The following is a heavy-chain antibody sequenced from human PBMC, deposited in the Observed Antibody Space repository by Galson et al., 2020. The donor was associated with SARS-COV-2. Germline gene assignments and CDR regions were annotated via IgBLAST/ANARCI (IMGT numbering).Heavy chain of an antibody. CDR1: GGSIGSGGYY. V-gene: IGHV4-31*03. CDR3: ARDSGNGSGSYLY. J-gene: IGHJ4*02. CDR2: IYYTGTT. D-gene: IGHD3-10*01. Sequence: SETLSLTCTVSGGSIGSGGYYWTWIRQHPWKGLEWIGYIYYTGTTYYNPSLNSRVIISADASKNQFSLKLTSVTAADTALYYCARDSGNGSGSYLYWGQGTLVTVSS.